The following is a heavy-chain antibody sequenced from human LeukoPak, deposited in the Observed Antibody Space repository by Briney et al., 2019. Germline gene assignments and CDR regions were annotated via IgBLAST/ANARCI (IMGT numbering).Heavy chain of an antibody. CDR2: ISSSSSYI. J-gene: IGHJ3*02. V-gene: IGHV3-21*01. CDR1: GFTFSSYS. Sequence: GGSLRLSCAASGFTFSSYSMNWVRQAPGKGLEWVSSISSSSSYIYYADSVKGRFTISRDNAKNSLYLQMNSLRAEDTAVYYCARIAVAYDAFDTWGQGTMVTVSS. D-gene: IGHD6-19*01. CDR3: ARIAVAYDAFDT.